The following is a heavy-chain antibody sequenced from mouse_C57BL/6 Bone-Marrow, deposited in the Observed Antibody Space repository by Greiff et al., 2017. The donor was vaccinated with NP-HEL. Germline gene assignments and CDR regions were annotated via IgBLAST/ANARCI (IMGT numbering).Heavy chain of an antibody. J-gene: IGHJ1*03. Sequence: VQLKESGGGLVQPGGSLSLSCAASGFTFTDYYMSWVRQPPGKALEWLGFIRNKANGYTTEYSVPVKGRFTISRDNSQSILYLQMNALRAEDSATYYCSRCHSFYCGSCYWYFDVWGTGTTVTVSS. D-gene: IGHD1-1*01. CDR1: GFTFTDYY. CDR3: SRCHSFYCGSCYWYFDV. CDR2: IRNKANGYTT. V-gene: IGHV7-3*01.